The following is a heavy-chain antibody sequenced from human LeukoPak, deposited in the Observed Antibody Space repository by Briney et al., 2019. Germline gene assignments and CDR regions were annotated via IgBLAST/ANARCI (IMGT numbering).Heavy chain of an antibody. D-gene: IGHD3-22*01. Sequence: GGSLRLSCAASGFIFSNYEMNWVRQAPGKGLEWISYINSGGTPIYYADSVKGRFTMSRDNAKNSLYLQMNSLRAEDTAVYYCARNEYYYDSSGSKPFDYWGQGTLVTVSS. V-gene: IGHV3-48*03. CDR3: ARNEYYYDSSGSKPFDY. J-gene: IGHJ4*02. CDR2: INSGGTPI. CDR1: GFIFSNYE.